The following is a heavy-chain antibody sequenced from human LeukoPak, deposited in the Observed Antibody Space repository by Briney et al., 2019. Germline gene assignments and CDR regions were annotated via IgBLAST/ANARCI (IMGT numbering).Heavy chain of an antibody. D-gene: IGHD3-22*01. Sequence: QPGGSLRLSCAASGLTLSSYAMSWVRQAPGKGLECVSGISGSGGNTYYADSVKGRFTISRDNSKNTLYLQMNSLRAEDMAVYYCARDRYDSSGYYRGDYWGQGTLVTVSS. CDR2: ISGSGGNT. CDR3: ARDRYDSSGYYRGDY. CDR1: GLTLSSYA. V-gene: IGHV3-23*01. J-gene: IGHJ4*02.